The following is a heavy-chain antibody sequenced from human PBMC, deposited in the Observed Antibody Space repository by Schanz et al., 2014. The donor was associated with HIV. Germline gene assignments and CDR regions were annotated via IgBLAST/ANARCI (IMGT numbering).Heavy chain of an antibody. D-gene: IGHD3-10*01. CDR1: GFTFDSFG. V-gene: IGHV3-23*01. CDR2: ISATGGST. CDR3: ARGFQGFDY. J-gene: IGHJ4*02. Sequence: EVQLLESGGGLEQPGGSLRLSCTTSGFTFDSFGMHWVRQAPGKGLEWVSAISATGGSTYYADSVKGRFTISRDNSKNTLYLQMNSLRAEDTSVYYCARGFQGFDYWGQGTLVTVSS.